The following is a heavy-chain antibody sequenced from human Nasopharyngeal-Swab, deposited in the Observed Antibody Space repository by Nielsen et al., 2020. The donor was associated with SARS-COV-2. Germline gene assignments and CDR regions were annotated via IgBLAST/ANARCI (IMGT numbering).Heavy chain of an antibody. CDR1: GFTFSDYY. J-gene: IGHJ4*02. Sequence: GESLKISCAASGFTFSDYYMSWIRQAPGKGLEWVSYISSSGSTIYYADSVKGRFTISRDNAKNSLYLQMNSLRAEDTAVYYCARRGGHGTPVDYWGQGTLVTVSS. D-gene: IGHD6-13*01. CDR2: ISSSGSTI. V-gene: IGHV3-11*04. CDR3: ARRGGHGTPVDY.